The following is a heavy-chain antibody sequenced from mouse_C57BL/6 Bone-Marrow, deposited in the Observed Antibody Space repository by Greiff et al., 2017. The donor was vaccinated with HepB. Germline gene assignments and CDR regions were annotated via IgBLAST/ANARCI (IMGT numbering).Heavy chain of an antibody. CDR3: AKITTVVDYFDY. CDR1: GFTFSDYG. J-gene: IGHJ2*01. V-gene: IGHV5-17*01. D-gene: IGHD1-1*01. Sequence: VQLKESGGGLVKPGGSLKLSCAASGFTFSDYGMHWVRQAPEKGLEWVAYISSGSSTIYYADTVKGRFTISRDNAKNTLFLQMTSLRSEDTAMYYCAKITTVVDYFDYWGQGTTLTVSS. CDR2: ISSGSSTI.